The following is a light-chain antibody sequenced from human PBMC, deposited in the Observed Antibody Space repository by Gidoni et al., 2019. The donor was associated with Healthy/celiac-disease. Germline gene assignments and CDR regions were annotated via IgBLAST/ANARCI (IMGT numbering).Light chain of an antibody. Sequence: EIVLTQSPGTLSLSPGERATLSCRASQSVSSSYLAWYQQKPGQAPRLLIYGASSRATGIPDRISGSWSGTDFTLTSSILEAEDLAVYYCQQYGSSPWTFGQGTKVEIK. CDR1: QSVSSSY. J-gene: IGKJ1*01. CDR3: QQYGSSPWT. V-gene: IGKV3-20*01. CDR2: GAS.